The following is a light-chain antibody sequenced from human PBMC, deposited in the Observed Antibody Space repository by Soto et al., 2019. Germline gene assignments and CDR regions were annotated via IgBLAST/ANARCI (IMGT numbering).Light chain of an antibody. CDR2: DVT. V-gene: IGLV2-14*03. CDR1: SSDVGDFNY. CDR3: SSYSSSPTHVV. Sequence: QSALTQPASVSGSPGXSVTISCTGSSSDVGDFNYVSWYQHLPGRAPKLIIYDVTNRPSGISYRFSASKSGRTASLTISGLQAEDEADYYCSSYSSSPTHVVFGGGTKLTVL. J-gene: IGLJ2*01.